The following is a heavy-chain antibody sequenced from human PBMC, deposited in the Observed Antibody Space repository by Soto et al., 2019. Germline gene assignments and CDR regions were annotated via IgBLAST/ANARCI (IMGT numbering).Heavy chain of an antibody. CDR3: ARLITMSIPPPD. CDR2: INAGNGNT. J-gene: IGHJ4*02. V-gene: IGHV1-3*01. CDR1: GYTFTSYA. D-gene: IGHD3-22*01. Sequence: ASVKVSCKASGYTFTSYAMHWVRQAPGQRLEWMGWINAGNGNTKYSQKFQGIVTISADKSISTAYLQWSSLKASDTTMYYCARLITMSIPPPDGGQGTLVTVSS.